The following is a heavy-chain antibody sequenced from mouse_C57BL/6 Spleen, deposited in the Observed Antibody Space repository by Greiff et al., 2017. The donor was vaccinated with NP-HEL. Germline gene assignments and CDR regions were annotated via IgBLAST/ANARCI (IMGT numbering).Heavy chain of an antibody. D-gene: IGHD4-1*01. V-gene: IGHV1-26*01. CDR1: GYTFTDYY. Sequence: EVQLQQSGPELVKPGASVKISCKASGYTFTDYYMNWVKQSHGKSLEWIGDINPNNGGTSYNQKFKGKATLTVDKSSSTAYMELRSLTSEDSAVYYCARGEAGTNYWGQGTTLTVSS. CDR3: ARGEAGTNY. CDR2: INPNNGGT. J-gene: IGHJ2*01.